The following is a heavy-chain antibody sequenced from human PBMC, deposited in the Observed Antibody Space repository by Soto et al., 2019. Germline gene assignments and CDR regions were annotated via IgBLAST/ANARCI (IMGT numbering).Heavy chain of an antibody. J-gene: IGHJ5*02. V-gene: IGHV3-64D*06. CDR2: IRSNGGNT. Sequence: GGSLRLSCTASGFNFNKYAMHWVRQAPGKGPEYVSAIRSNGGNTDYADSVKGRFIISRDNSKNTLYLQMGSLRVEDTATYYCAHIPNYYQYNWFDPWGQGTLVTVSS. CDR1: GFNFNKYA. D-gene: IGHD3-10*01. CDR3: AHIPNYYQYNWFDP.